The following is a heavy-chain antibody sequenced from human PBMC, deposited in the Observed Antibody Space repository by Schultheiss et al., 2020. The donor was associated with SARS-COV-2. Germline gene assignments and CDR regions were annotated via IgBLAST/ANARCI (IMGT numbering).Heavy chain of an antibody. V-gene: IGHV3-21*04. CDR1: GFTFSSYS. Sequence: GGSLRLSCAASGFTFSSYSMNWVRQAPGKGLEWVSSISSSSSYIYYADSVRGRFTISRDNYRDTVYLQMNSLNAGDTAVYYCAKDLPVKWLGLDSWGRGTLVTVSS. J-gene: IGHJ4*02. D-gene: IGHD5-12*01. CDR3: AKDLPVKWLGLDS. CDR2: ISSSSSYI.